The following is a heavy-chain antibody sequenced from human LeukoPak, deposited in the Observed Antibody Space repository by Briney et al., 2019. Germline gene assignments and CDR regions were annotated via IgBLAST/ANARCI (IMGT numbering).Heavy chain of an antibody. CDR1: GFTFSDYY. Sequence: GGSLRLSCAASGFTFSDYYMSWVRQAPGKGLEWVGIIRNKANGGKTEKTTSVKGRFTISRDDSKSITYLQMNSLRAEDTAVFYCARRAKTERGHSYGLDYWGQGTLVTVSP. V-gene: IGHV3-71*03. J-gene: IGHJ4*02. D-gene: IGHD5-18*01. CDR3: ARRAKTERGHSYGLDY. CDR2: IRNKANGGKT.